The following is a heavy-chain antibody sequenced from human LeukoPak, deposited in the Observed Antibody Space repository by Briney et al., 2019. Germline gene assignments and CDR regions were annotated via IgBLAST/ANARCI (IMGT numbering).Heavy chain of an antibody. CDR3: AQDRAWIEFYF. Sequence: GGSLRLSCAASGFTFSSYAMSWVRQAPGKGLEWVSAISGSGGSTYYADSVEGRFTISRDKSKNTLYLQMNSLRAEDTAVYYCAQDRAWIEFYFWGQGTLVTVSS. CDR1: GFTFSSYA. CDR2: ISGSGGST. V-gene: IGHV3-23*01. D-gene: IGHD5-12*01. J-gene: IGHJ4*02.